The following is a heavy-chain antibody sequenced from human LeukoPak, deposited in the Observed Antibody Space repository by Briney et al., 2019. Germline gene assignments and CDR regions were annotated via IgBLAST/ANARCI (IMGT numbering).Heavy chain of an antibody. CDR3: TTDATMVRGVIDGDY. J-gene: IGHJ4*02. D-gene: IGHD3-10*01. CDR1: GFTFSDYY. CDR2: IKSKTDGGTT. V-gene: IGHV3-15*01. Sequence: GGSLRLSCAASGFTFSDYYMGWIRQAPGKGLEWVGRIKSKTDGGTTDYAAPVKGRFTISRDDSKNTLYLQMNSLKTEDTAVYYCTTDATMVRGVIDGDYWGQGTLVTVSS.